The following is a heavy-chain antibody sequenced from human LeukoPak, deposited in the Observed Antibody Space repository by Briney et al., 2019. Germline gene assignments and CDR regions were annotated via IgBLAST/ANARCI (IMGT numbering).Heavy chain of an antibody. CDR2: ISSSGSTI. D-gene: IGHD2-15*01. CDR1: GFTFSSYA. Sequence: GGSLRLSCAASGFTFSSYAMHWVRQAPGKGLEWVSYISSSGSTIYYADSVKGRFTISRDNAKNSLYLQMNSLRAEDTAVYYCARYSTPRMKGYHQYWGQGTLVTVSS. V-gene: IGHV3-48*04. J-gene: IGHJ4*02. CDR3: ARYSTPRMKGYHQY.